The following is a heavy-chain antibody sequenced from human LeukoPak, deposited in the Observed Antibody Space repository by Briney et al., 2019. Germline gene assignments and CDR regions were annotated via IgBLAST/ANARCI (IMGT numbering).Heavy chain of an antibody. CDR2: ISSSGSTI. CDR1: GFTFSSYS. J-gene: IGHJ3*02. V-gene: IGHV3-48*04. CDR3: AREGRLFDILTGYYKQVGAFDI. D-gene: IGHD3-9*01. Sequence: GGSLRLSCAASGFTFSSYSMNWVRQAPGKGLEWVSYISSSGSTIYYADSVKGRFTISRDNAKNSLYLQMNSLRAEDTAVYYCAREGRLFDILTGYYKQVGAFDIWGQGTMVTVSS.